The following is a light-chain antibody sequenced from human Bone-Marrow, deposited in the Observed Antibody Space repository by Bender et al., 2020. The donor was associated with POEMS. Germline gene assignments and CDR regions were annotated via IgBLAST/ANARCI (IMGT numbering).Light chain of an antibody. Sequence: QSALTQPASVSGSPGQSITISCTGTSSDVGTYNRVSWYQQSPGTAPKLMIYEVTNRPSGVPDRFSGSKSGNTASLTISGLQAEDEADYYCCSYADIDTLLFGGGTKLTVL. J-gene: IGLJ2*01. CDR3: CSYADIDTLL. V-gene: IGLV2-18*02. CDR2: EVT. CDR1: SSDVGTYNR.